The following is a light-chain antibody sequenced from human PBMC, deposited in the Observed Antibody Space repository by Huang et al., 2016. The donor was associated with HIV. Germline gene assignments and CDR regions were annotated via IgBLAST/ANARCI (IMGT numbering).Light chain of an antibody. J-gene: IGKJ2*02. Sequence: DIQMTQSPSALSASVGDRFTITCRASQSIGSWLAWYQQKPGKAPKLLIYKASSLESGVPSRFSGSGSGTEFTLTISSLQPDDFATFFCQQYSSFPWTFGQGTKLESK. CDR3: QQYSSFPWT. CDR1: QSIGSW. CDR2: KAS. V-gene: IGKV1-5*03.